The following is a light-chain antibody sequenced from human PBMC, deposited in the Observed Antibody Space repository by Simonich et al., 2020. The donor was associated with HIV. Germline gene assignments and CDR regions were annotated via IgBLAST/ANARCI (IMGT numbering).Light chain of an antibody. CDR2: GAS. V-gene: IGKV3-15*01. Sequence: EIVLTQSPATLSLPPGERATLPCRASQNVTSNLAWYKQKPGQAPRLLIYGASTRATGIPARFSGSGSGTEFTLTISSMQSEDFAVYYCQQYNKWPYTFGQGTKLEIK. CDR3: QQYNKWPYT. CDR1: QNVTSN. J-gene: IGKJ2*01.